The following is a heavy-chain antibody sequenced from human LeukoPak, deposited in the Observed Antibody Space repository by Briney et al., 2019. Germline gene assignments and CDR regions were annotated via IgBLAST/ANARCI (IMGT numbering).Heavy chain of an antibody. CDR1: GFTFTTYA. CDR2: ISGSGDAA. CDR3: ASEDSRCDY. J-gene: IGHJ4*02. V-gene: IGHV3-23*01. Sequence: PGGSLRLSCAASGFTFTTYAMTWVRQAPGKGLEWVSVISGSGDAAYYADSVKGRFTISRDNSKNTVYLQMSSLRAEDTATDCCASEDSRCDYGGQGTLVSVP. D-gene: IGHD5-18*01.